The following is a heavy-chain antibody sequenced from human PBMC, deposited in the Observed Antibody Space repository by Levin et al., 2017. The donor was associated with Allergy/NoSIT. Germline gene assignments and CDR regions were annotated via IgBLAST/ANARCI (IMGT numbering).Heavy chain of an antibody. CDR2: INPNSGGT. J-gene: IGHJ4*02. D-gene: IGHD4-17*01. V-gene: IGHV1-2*02. CDR1: GYTFTGYY. Sequence: ASVKVSCKASGYTFTGYYMHWVRQAPGQGLEWMGWINPNSGGTNYAQKFQGRVTMTRDTSISTAYMELSRLRSDDTAVYYCAATPVTTVSRIDYWGQGTLVTVSS. CDR3: AATPVTTVSRIDY.